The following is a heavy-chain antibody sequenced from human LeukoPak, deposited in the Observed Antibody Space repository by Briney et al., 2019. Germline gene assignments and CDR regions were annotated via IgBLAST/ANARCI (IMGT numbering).Heavy chain of an antibody. Sequence: ASVKVSCKASGGTFSSYAISWVRQAPGQGLEWMGGIIPIFGTANYAQKFQGRVTITADESTSTAYMELSSLRSEDTAVYYCARTDYGYYGNFDYWGQGTLVTVSS. J-gene: IGHJ4*02. V-gene: IGHV1-69*01. CDR2: IIPIFGTA. CDR3: ARTDYGYYGNFDY. CDR1: GGTFSSYA. D-gene: IGHD4-17*01.